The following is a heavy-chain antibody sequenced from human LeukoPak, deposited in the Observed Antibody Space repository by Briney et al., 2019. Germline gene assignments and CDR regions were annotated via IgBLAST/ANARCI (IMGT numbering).Heavy chain of an antibody. CDR2: IYYSGST. D-gene: IGHD6-13*01. CDR1: GGSISSSSYY. Sequence: PSETLSLTCTVSGGSISSSSYYWGWIRQPPGNGLEWIGSIYYSGSTYYNPSLKSRVTISVDTSKNQFSLKLSSVTAADTAVYYCARGRIAAAGTPFDPWGQGTLVTASS. V-gene: IGHV4-39*07. J-gene: IGHJ5*02. CDR3: ARGRIAAAGTPFDP.